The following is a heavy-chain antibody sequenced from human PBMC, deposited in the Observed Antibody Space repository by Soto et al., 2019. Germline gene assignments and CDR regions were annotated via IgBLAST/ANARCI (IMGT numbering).Heavy chain of an antibody. CDR3: ARSWGIAPAVWYFDL. CDR1: GGSISSHY. J-gene: IGHJ2*01. Sequence: QVQLQESGPGLVKPSETLSLTCTVSGGSISSHYWSWIRQPPGRGLEWIGFIYYSGITDSNPSLKSRVAISLDTSKTQLSLRLSSVTAADTAVYYCARSWGIAPAVWYFDLWGRGTLVTVSS. D-gene: IGHD6-13*01. CDR2: IYYSGIT. V-gene: IGHV4-59*08.